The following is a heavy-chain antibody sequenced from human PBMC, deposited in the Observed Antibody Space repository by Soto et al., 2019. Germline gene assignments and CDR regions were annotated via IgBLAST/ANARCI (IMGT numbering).Heavy chain of an antibody. CDR3: VRGQQQLVFRQYYYYGMDV. D-gene: IGHD6-13*01. V-gene: IGHV3-74*01. CDR1: GFTFSSYW. Sequence: GGSLRLSCAASGFTFSSYWMHWVRQAPGKGLVWVSRINSDGSSTSYADSVKGRFTISRDNAKNTLYLQVNSLRAEDTAVYYCVRGQQQLVFRQYYYYGMDVWGQGTTVTVSS. CDR2: INSDGSST. J-gene: IGHJ6*02.